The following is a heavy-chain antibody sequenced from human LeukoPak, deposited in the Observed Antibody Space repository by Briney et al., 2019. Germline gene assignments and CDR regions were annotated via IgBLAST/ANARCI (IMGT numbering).Heavy chain of an antibody. CDR2: ISYDGSNK. CDR1: GFTFSSYG. Sequence: GGSLRLSCAASGFTFSSYGMDWVRQAPGKGLEWVAVISYDGSNKYYADSVKGRFTISRDNSKNTLYLQMNSLRAEDTAVYYCAAEWWFDPWGQGTLVTVSS. J-gene: IGHJ5*02. V-gene: IGHV3-30*03. CDR3: AAEWWFDP.